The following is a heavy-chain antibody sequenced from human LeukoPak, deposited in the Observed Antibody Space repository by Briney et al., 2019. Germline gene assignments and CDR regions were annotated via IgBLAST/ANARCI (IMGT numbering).Heavy chain of an antibody. CDR1: GFSFNDYG. V-gene: IGHV3-20*04. Sequence: GGSLRLSCAASGFSFNDYGMSWVRQAPGQGPEWVSGITWNGGSTDYAASVKGRFTISRDNAKNSLYLRMNSLRDEDTALYYCARGGGSIRHSYYYYVDVWGKGTSVTVSS. CDR2: ITWNGGST. D-gene: IGHD2-15*01. CDR3: ARGGGSIRHSYYYYVDV. J-gene: IGHJ6*03.